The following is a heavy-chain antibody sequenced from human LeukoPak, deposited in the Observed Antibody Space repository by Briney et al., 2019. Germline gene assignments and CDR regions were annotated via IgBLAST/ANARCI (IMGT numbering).Heavy chain of an antibody. V-gene: IGHV3-15*07. J-gene: IGHJ4*02. D-gene: IGHD3-22*01. CDR1: ELTSSTSW. CDR2: IKSKTNGGTT. CDR3: MLGSGSYDSSDFDY. Sequence: GGSLRLSCAASELTSSTSWMNWGRQAPGKGLEWVGRIKSKTNGGTTEYAAPVKGRFTILRDDSKNTLYLQMNSLKTEDTAVYYCMLGSGSYDSSDFDYWGQGTLVTVSS.